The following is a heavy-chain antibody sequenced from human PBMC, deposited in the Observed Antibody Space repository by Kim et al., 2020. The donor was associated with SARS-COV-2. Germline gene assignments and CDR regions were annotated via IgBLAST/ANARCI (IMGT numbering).Heavy chain of an antibody. J-gene: IGHJ4*02. Sequence: GESLKISCQTSGYIFRHYWIAWVRHIPGRGLEWMGLIYPLDSNTKYNPSFEGQITMSVDKSTDTAYLQWSSLKASDSAIYYCARPRLSSSLYPFDSWGRGTLVTVSS. D-gene: IGHD2-21*01. CDR2: IYPLDSNT. CDR1: GYIFRHYW. CDR3: ARPRLSSSLYPFDS. V-gene: IGHV5-51*01.